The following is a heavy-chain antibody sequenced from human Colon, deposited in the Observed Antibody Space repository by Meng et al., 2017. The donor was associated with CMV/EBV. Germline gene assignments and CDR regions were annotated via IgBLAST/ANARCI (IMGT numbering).Heavy chain of an antibody. J-gene: IGHJ5*02. CDR3: TRASEGRRGVHP. D-gene: IGHD1-14*01. Sequence: CAVSGDSIRSNNWWTWVRQPPGKGLEWIGEIYHTGNTNYNPSLKSRVTISVDKSDNHFSVKLSSVTAADTAVYYCTRASEGRRGVHPWGQGTLVTVSS. CDR1: GDSIRSNNW. CDR2: IYHTGNT. V-gene: IGHV4-4*02.